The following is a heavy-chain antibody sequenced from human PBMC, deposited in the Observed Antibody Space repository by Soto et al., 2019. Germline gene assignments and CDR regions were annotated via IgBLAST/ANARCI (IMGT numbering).Heavy chain of an antibody. CDR2: ISGSGGST. CDR1: GFTFSSYA. J-gene: IGHJ4*02. CDR3: AKDWGEADGTGQTFDY. Sequence: RRLSCAASGFTFSSYAMSWVRQAPGKGLEWVSAISGSGGSTYYADSVKGRFTISRDNSKNTLYLQMNSLRAEDTAVYYCAKDWGEADGTGQTFDYWGQGTLVTVSS. V-gene: IGHV3-23*01. D-gene: IGHD6-13*01.